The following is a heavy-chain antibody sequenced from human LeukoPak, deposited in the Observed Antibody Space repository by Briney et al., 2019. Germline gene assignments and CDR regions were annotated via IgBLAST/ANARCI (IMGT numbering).Heavy chain of an antibody. CDR2: ISSGSSYI. CDR1: GFTFSSYS. CDR3: ARGGYDSSGYYPLDY. D-gene: IGHD3-22*01. Sequence: GESLRLSCAASGFTFSSYSMNWVRQAPGKGLEWVSSISSGSSYIYYADSVKGRFTISRGNAKNSLYLQMNSLRAEDTAVYYCARGGYDSSGYYPLDYWGQGTLVTVSS. J-gene: IGHJ4*02. V-gene: IGHV3-21*01.